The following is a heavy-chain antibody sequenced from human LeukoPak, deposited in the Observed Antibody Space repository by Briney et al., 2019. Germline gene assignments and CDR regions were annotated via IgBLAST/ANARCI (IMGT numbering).Heavy chain of an antibody. CDR2: IYHNGTP. CDR3: ATAPILRGEGGEHYKYGMDV. D-gene: IGHD2-2*02. V-gene: IGHV4-4*02. J-gene: IGHJ6*02. CDR1: VGSINSGNW. Sequence: SGTLSLTCAVSVGSINSGNWWSWVRQSPGKGLEWIGEIYHNGTPNYNPSLKSRVTISADTFKNHFSLKMTSVTAADTAVYYCATAPILRGEGGEHYKYGMDVWGQGTTVILSS.